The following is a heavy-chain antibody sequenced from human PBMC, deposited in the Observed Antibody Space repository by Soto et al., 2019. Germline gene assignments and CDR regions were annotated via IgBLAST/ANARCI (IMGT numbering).Heavy chain of an antibody. J-gene: IGHJ6*02. CDR1: GFTFSSYA. CDR3: AKGPFHMYYYGMDV. D-gene: IGHD2-21*01. Sequence: EVQLLESGGGLVQPGGSQRLSCAASGFTFSSYAMSWVRQAPGKGLEWVSAISGSGGSTYYADSVKGRFTISRDNSKNTLYLQMNSLRAEDTAVYYCAKGPFHMYYYGMDVWGQGTTVTVSS. V-gene: IGHV3-23*01. CDR2: ISGSGGST.